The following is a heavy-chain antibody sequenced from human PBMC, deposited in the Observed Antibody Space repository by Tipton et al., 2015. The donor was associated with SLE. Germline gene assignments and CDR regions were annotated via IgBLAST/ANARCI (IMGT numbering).Heavy chain of an antibody. CDR2: IYTTGGT. Sequence: TLSLTCTVSGASISSGTYCWSWIRQPAGKGLEWIGRIYTTGGTNYNPSLKSRVTISVDTSKNQFSLKLSSVTAADTAVYYCARERDIAAAEYYFDYWGQGTLVTVSS. CDR3: ARERDIAAAEYYFDY. D-gene: IGHD6-13*01. V-gene: IGHV4-61*02. J-gene: IGHJ4*02. CDR1: GASISSGTYC.